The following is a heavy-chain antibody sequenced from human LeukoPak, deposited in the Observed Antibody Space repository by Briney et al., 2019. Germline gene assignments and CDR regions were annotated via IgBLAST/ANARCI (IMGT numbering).Heavy chain of an antibody. J-gene: IGHJ3*02. V-gene: IGHV3-30*18. CDR3: AKGDSSSWYYAFDI. CDR2: ISYDGSNK. Sequence: PGGSLRLSCAASGFTFSSYGMHWDRQAPGKGLEWVAVISYDGSNKYYADSVKGRFTISSDNSKNTLYLQMNSLRAEDTAVYYCAKGDSSSWYYAFDIWGQGTMVTVSS. D-gene: IGHD6-13*01. CDR1: GFTFSSYG.